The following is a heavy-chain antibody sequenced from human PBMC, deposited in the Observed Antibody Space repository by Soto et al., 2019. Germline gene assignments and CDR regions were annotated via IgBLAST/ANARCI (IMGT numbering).Heavy chain of an antibody. D-gene: IGHD1-1*01. CDR1: GGSFSGYY. CDR3: ARDQLEGNWFDP. Sequence: SETLSLTCAVYGGSFSGYYWSWIRQPPGKGLEWIGYIYHSGSTLYNPSLKSRVTISVYKSKNQFSLKLSSVTAADTAVYYCARDQLEGNWFDPWGQGTLVTVSS. V-gene: IGHV4-34*01. CDR2: IYHSGST. J-gene: IGHJ5*02.